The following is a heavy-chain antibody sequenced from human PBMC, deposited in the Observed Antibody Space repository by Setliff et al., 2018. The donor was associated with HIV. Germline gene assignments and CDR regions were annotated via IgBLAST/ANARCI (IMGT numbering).Heavy chain of an antibody. CDR2: IIPLFGTA. CDR3: ARDNSDYGDSAYFDY. Sequence: SVKVSCKASRDIFSSYGITWVRQAPGQGLEWMGGIIPLFGTADYAQKYRGRVTITADESTSTAYMELSSLRFDDTAVYYCARDNSDYGDSAYFDYWGQGTLVTVSS. V-gene: IGHV1-69*13. CDR1: RDIFSSYG. J-gene: IGHJ4*02. D-gene: IGHD4-17*01.